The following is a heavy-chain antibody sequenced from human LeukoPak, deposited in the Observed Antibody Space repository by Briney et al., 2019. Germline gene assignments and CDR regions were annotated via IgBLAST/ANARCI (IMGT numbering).Heavy chain of an antibody. CDR3: ANLVGGA. CDR2: TYTRGST. V-gene: IGHV4-4*07. J-gene: IGHJ5*02. CDR1: VGFLSIYY. Sequence: SETLSLTCTVWVGFLSIYYWRWLRQPAGKGREWIGRTYTRGSTNFNPSLKRRVNLSVGLFKHQFSLKVTSVTAADTAMYYCANLVGGAWGQGTLVTVSS. D-gene: IGHD2-21*01.